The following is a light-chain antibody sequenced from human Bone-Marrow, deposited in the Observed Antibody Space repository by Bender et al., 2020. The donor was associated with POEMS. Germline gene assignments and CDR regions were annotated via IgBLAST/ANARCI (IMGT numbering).Light chain of an antibody. J-gene: IGLJ2*01. CDR1: VLAKKY. CDR3: VAWDDTLNGWV. CDR2: KDT. V-gene: IGLV3-27*01. Sequence: YELTQPPSVSVFPGQTARIICSGDVLAKKYVRWFQQKPGQAPVLVIHKDTERPSTIPDRFSGSTSGTTVTLTISGLHSEDEADYYCVAWDDTLNGWVFGGGTKLTVL.